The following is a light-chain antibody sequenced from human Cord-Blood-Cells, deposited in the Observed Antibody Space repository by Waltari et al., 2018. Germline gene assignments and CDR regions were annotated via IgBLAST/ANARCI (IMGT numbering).Light chain of an antibody. Sequence: DIQMTHSPSTLSASVGDRVTITCRASQSISSWLAWYQQKPGKAPKLLIYDASSLESGGPSRFSGSGSGTEFTLTISSLQPDDFATYYCQQYNSYPLTFGGGTKVEIK. V-gene: IGKV1-5*01. J-gene: IGKJ4*01. CDR2: DAS. CDR3: QQYNSYPLT. CDR1: QSISSW.